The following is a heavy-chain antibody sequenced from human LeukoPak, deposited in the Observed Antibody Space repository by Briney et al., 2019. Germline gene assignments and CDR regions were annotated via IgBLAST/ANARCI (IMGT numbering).Heavy chain of an antibody. V-gene: IGHV3-33*01. CDR3: ARNLHYYDSSGYTG. J-gene: IGHJ4*02. CDR1: RFTFSTYG. Sequence: GGSLRLSCAASRFTFSTYGMHWVRQAPGRGLEWVAFIWYDGSNKYYADSVEGRFTISRDNSKNTLYLQMNSLRAEDTAVYYCARNLHYYDSSGYTGWGQGTLVTVSS. D-gene: IGHD3-22*01. CDR2: IWYDGSNK.